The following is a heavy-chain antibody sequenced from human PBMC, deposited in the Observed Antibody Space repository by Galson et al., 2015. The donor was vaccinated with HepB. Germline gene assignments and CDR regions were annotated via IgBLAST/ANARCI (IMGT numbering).Heavy chain of an antibody. D-gene: IGHD2-21*01. CDR2: ISGSGGST. J-gene: IGHJ4*02. V-gene: IGHV3-23*01. CDR3: AKDLSYPPSDLYCGGDCYTGRGYFDY. CDR1: GFTFSSYA. Sequence: SLRLSCAASGFTFSSYAMSWVRQAPGKGLEWVSAISGSGGSTYYADSVKGRFTISRDNSKNTLYLQMNSLRAEDTAVYYCAKDLSYPPSDLYCGGDCYTGRGYFDYWGQGTLVTVSS.